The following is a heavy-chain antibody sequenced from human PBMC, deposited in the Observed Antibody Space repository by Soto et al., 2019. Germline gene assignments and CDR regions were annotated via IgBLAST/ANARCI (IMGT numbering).Heavy chain of an antibody. J-gene: IGHJ3*02. D-gene: IGHD1-1*01. CDR3: AKIGGVNWSPEPI. CDR2: ISGSGGST. CDR1: GFTFSSYA. V-gene: IGHV3-23*01. Sequence: GGSLRLSCAASGFTFSSYAMSWVRQVPGKGLEWVSAISGSGGSTYYADSVKGRFTISRDNSKNTLYLQMNSLRAEDTAVYYCAKIGGVNWSPEPIWGQGTMVTVSS.